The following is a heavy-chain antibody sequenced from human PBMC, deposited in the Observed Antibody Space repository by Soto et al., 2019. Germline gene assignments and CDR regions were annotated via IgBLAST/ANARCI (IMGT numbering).Heavy chain of an antibody. J-gene: IGHJ3*02. V-gene: IGHV4-34*01. CDR2: INHSGST. Sequence: SETLSLTCAVYGGSFSGYYWSWIRQPPGKGLEWIGEINHSGSTNYNPSLKSRVTISVDTSKNQFSLKLSSVTAADTAVYYCARLGPEAGTTEELDWKDAFDIWGQGTMVTVSS. CDR1: GGSFSGYY. D-gene: IGHD1-1*01. CDR3: ARLGPEAGTTEELDWKDAFDI.